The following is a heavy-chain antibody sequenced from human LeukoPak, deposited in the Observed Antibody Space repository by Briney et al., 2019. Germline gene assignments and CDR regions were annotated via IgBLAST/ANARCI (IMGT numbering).Heavy chain of an antibody. D-gene: IGHD1-26*01. CDR3: ARLSGSYYEADY. J-gene: IGHJ4*02. CDR2: IYSGGST. CDR1: GFTFSTYS. V-gene: IGHV3-53*01. Sequence: GGSLRLSCAASGFTFSTYSMNWVRQAPGKGLEWVSVIYSGGSTYYADSMKGRFTLSRDNSKNTLYLQMNSLRAEDTAVYYCARLSGSYYEADYWGQGTLVTVSS.